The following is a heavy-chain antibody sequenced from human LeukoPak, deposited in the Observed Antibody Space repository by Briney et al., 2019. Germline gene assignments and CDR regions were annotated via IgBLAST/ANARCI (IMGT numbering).Heavy chain of an antibody. V-gene: IGHV3-21*01. CDR1: GFTFSSYT. CDR2: ISSSSSYM. J-gene: IGHJ4*02. D-gene: IGHD6-6*01. CDR3: ASLRSSSSQDY. Sequence: PGGSLRLSCAASGFTFSSYTMNWVRRAPGKGLEWVSSISSSSSYMYYADSVKGRFIISRDNAKNSLYLQMNSLRGDDTAVYYCASLRSSSSQDYWGQGTLVTVSS.